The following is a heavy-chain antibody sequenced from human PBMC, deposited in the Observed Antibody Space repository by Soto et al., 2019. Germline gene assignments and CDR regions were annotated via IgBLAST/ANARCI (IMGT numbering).Heavy chain of an antibody. CDR2: ISHLDTT. CDR1: GVTMSYGACS. J-gene: IGHJ4*02. V-gene: IGHV4-30-2*06. D-gene: IGHD2-15*01. CDR3: VRGGGQDYFEL. Sequence: TXSLTCSVAGVTMSYGACSLNRIRQSPGKGLEWLGYISHLDTTYYNPSFRSRLSLSIDRTRNQLFLSLSSMTAADKDVYYCVRGGGQDYFELWGPGIQVTV.